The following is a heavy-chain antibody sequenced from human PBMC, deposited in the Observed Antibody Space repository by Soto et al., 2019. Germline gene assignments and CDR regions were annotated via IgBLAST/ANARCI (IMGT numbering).Heavy chain of an antibody. CDR2: IYYSGST. CDR3: ARGAHYDILTGYYPGFDY. Sequence: SETLSLTCTVSGGSISSYYWSWIRQPPGKGLEWIGYIYYSGSTNYNPSLKSRVTISVDTSKNQFSLKLSSVTAADTAVYYCARGAHYDILTGYYPGFDYWGQGTPVTVSS. CDR1: GGSISSYY. J-gene: IGHJ4*02. V-gene: IGHV4-59*01. D-gene: IGHD3-9*01.